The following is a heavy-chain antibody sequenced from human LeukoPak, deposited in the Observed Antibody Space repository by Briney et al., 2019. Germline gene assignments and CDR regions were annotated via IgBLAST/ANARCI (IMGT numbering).Heavy chain of an antibody. CDR1: GYTFTGYY. CDR2: INPNSGGT. D-gene: IGHD2-21*02. Sequence: VSVKVSCKASGYTFTGYYMHWVRQAPGQGLEWMGWINPNSGGTNYAQKFQGRVTMTRDTSISTAYMELSRLRSDDTAVYYCARGVVVTATLYYYYGMDVWGQGTTVTVSS. J-gene: IGHJ6*02. V-gene: IGHV1-2*02. CDR3: ARGVVVTATLYYYYGMDV.